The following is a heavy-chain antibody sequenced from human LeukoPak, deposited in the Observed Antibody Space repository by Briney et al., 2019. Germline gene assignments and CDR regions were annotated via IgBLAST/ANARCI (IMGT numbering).Heavy chain of an antibody. J-gene: IGHJ6*04. D-gene: IGHD2-2*01. Sequence: SGTLSLTCAVSGGSISSSNWWSWVRQPPGKGLEWIGEIYHSGSTNYNPSLKRRVTISVDKSENQFSLKLSSVTAADTAVYYCARDDHIVVVPAAMNSGGYYYYYGMDVWGKGTTVTVSS. V-gene: IGHV4-4*02. CDR3: ARDDHIVVVPAAMNSGGYYYYYGMDV. CDR2: IYHSGST. CDR1: GGSISSSNW.